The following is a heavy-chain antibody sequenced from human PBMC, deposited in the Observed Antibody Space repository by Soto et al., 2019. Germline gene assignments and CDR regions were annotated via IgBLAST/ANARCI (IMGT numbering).Heavy chain of an antibody. CDR2: IYYSGTT. CDR3: AREMTTVHSNWFDP. V-gene: IGHV4-59*11. J-gene: IGHJ5*02. D-gene: IGHD4-17*01. CDR1: GSSLSNHD. Sequence: SQTLCLTCSVSGSSLSNHDCYRTRHNPGKGLEWIGLIYYSGTTKYNPSLKSRVSISLDTSKNQFFLNLRSVTAADTAVYYCAREMTTVHSNWFDPWGQGAPVTVSS.